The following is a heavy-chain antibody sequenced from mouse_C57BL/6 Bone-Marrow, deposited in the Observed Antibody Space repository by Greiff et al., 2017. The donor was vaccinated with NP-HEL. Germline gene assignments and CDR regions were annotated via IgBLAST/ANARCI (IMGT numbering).Heavy chain of an antibody. Sequence: QVQLQQPGAELVKPGASVKVSCKASGYTFTSYWMHWVKQRPGQGLEWIGRIHPSDSDTNYNQKFKGKATLTVDKSSSTAYMQLIRLTSEDSAVYYCAICNYWFAYWGQGTLVTVSA. V-gene: IGHV1-74*01. CDR1: GYTFTSYW. J-gene: IGHJ3*01. CDR3: AICNYWFAY. D-gene: IGHD2-1*01. CDR2: IHPSDSDT.